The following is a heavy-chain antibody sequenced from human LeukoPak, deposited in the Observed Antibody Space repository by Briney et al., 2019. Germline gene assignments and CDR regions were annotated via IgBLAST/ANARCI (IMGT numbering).Heavy chain of an antibody. Sequence: SETLSLTCAVYGGSFSGYYWSWIRQPPGKGLEWIGEINHSGSTNYNPSLKSRVTISVDTSKNQFSLKLSSVTAADTAVYYCARVGEAVAGPIDYWGQGTLVTISS. CDR3: ARVGEAVAGPIDY. J-gene: IGHJ4*02. D-gene: IGHD6-19*01. V-gene: IGHV4-34*01. CDR2: INHSGST. CDR1: GGSFSGYY.